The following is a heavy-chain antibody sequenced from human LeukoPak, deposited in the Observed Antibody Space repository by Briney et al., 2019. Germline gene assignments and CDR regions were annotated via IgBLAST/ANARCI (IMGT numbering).Heavy chain of an antibody. D-gene: IGHD3-10*01. Sequence: GGSLRLSCAASGFTFSSYAMHWVRQAPGKGLEWVAVISYDGSNKYYADSVKGRFTISRDNSKNTLYLQMNSLRAEDTAVYYCARELSMVRGVIITSYFDYWGQGTLVTVSS. CDR1: GFTFSSYA. V-gene: IGHV3-30-3*01. J-gene: IGHJ4*02. CDR3: ARELSMVRGVIITSYFDY. CDR2: ISYDGSNK.